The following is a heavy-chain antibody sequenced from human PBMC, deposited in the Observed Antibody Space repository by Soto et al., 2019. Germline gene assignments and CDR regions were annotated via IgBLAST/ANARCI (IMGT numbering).Heavy chain of an antibody. D-gene: IGHD3-16*01. CDR2: IYFSGST. CDR3: SAHLDRGKSYFDL. Sequence: VQLQESGPGLVRPSETLSLTCTVSGGSISSGNFYWSWIRQPPGKGLEWIGYIYFSGSTSYSPSPKSPPTNMLKPFYHPFSLKPASCPAPEPAVFFRSAHLDRGKSYFDLWGQGALVTVSS. V-gene: IGHV4-30-4*01. J-gene: IGHJ4*02. CDR1: GGSISSGNFY.